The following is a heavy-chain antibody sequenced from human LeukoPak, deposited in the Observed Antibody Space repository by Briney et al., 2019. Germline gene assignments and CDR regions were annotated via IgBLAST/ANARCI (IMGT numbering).Heavy chain of an antibody. J-gene: IGHJ4*02. CDR2: IYYSGST. CDR3: ARGGSSGYYFDY. Sequence: SETLSLTCTVSGGSISSYYWSWIRQPPGKGLEWIGYIYYSGSTNYNPSLKSRVTISVDTSKNQFSLRLSSVTAADTAVYYCARGGSSGYYFDYWGQGTLVTVSS. CDR1: GGSISSYY. V-gene: IGHV4-59*12. D-gene: IGHD3-22*01.